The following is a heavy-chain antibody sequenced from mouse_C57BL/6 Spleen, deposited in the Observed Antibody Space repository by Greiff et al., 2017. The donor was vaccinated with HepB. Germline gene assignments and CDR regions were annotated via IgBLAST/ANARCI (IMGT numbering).Heavy chain of an antibody. Sequence: VQLKQSGPGLVAPSQSLSITCTVSGFSLPSYGVSWVRQPPGKGLEWLGVIWGDGSTNYHSALISRLSISKDNSKSQVFLKLNSLQTDDTATYYCAKRGDYYYGSSLSYWYFDVWGTGTTVTVSS. J-gene: IGHJ1*03. V-gene: IGHV2-3*01. D-gene: IGHD1-1*01. CDR1: GFSLPSYG. CDR3: AKRGDYYYGSSLSYWYFDV. CDR2: IWGDGST.